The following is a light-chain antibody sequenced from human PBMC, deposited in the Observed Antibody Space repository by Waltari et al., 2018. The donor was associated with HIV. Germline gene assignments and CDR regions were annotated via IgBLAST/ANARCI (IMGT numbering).Light chain of an antibody. CDR2: KDT. J-gene: IGLJ3*02. V-gene: IGLV3-25*03. Sequence: SYALTQPPSVSVAPGKTARITCSGDALPNQYAHWYQQKPGQAPLLVIYKDTQRPSGSPGRFAGSHSGTTVTLTISGVQAEDEADYYCESADNSGTYWVFGGGTKLSVL. CDR3: ESADNSGTYWV. CDR1: ALPNQY.